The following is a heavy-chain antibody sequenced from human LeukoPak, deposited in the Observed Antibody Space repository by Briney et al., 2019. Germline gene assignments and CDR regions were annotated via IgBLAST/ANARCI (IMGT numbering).Heavy chain of an antibody. Sequence: GGSLRLSCAASGFTFSNYGMSWVRQAPGKGLEWVATVSRDGSEKYYVDSAKGRFTISRDNAENSLYLQMNSLRAEDTAVYYCARDLSGSSSHWGQGTLVTVSS. CDR1: GFTFSNYG. J-gene: IGHJ4*02. D-gene: IGHD6-13*01. V-gene: IGHV3-7*01. CDR3: ARDLSGSSSH. CDR2: VSRDGSEK.